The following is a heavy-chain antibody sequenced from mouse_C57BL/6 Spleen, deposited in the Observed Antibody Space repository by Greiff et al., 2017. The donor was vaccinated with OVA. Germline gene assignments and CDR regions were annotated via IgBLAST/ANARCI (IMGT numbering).Heavy chain of an antibody. V-gene: IGHV1-81*01. Sequence: QVQLQQSGAELARPGASVKLSCKASGYTFTSYGISWVKQRTGQGLEWIGEIYPRSGNTYYNEKFKGKATLTADKSSSTAYMELRSLTSEDSAVYFCAREGGSTMITTGFAYWGQGTLVTVSA. CDR3: AREGGSTMITTGFAY. J-gene: IGHJ3*01. D-gene: IGHD2-4*01. CDR1: GYTFTSYG. CDR2: IYPRSGNT.